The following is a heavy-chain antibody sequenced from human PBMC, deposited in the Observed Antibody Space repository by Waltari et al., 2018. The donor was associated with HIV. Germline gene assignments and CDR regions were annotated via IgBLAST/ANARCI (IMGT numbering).Heavy chain of an antibody. CDR1: GFTFSNYG. V-gene: IGHV3-23*01. CDR3: VKEHQYSHSWYSYYGMDV. J-gene: IGHJ6*02. CDR2: ISGRGGST. D-gene: IGHD6-13*01. Sequence: EVQVLESGGALVQPGGSLRLSCAASGFTFSNYGMSWVRQAPGKGREWVSTISGRGGSTYYADSVKGRFTVSRDNSKNTLYLQMNSLRAEDTAVYFCVKEHQYSHSWYSYYGMDVWGQGTTVTVSS.